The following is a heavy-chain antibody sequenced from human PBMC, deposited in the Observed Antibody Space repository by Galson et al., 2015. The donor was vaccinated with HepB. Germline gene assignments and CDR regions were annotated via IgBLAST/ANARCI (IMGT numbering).Heavy chain of an antibody. V-gene: IGHV3-23*01. CDR3: AKPLPQAQTRKYDSSVSGYYFDY. CDR2: ISGSGGST. J-gene: IGHJ4*02. Sequence: SLRLSCAASGFTFSSYAMSWVRQAPGKGLEWVSAISGSGGSTYYADSVKGRFTISRDNSKNTLYLQMNSLRAEDTAVYYCAKPLPQAQTRKYDSSVSGYYFDYWGQGTLVTVSS. D-gene: IGHD3-22*01. CDR1: GFTFSSYA.